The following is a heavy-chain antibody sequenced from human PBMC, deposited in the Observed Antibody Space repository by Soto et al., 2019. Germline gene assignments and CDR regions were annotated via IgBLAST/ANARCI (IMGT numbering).Heavy chain of an antibody. Sequence: GGSLRLSCAPSGFTLPGYSMNWVRQAPGKGLEWVSYISSSSDTIYYADSVKGRFTISRDNARNLLYLQMKSLRAEDTAVYYCARSSTFYDYWGQGTPVTVSS. J-gene: IGHJ4*02. CDR2: ISSSSDTI. CDR3: ARSSTFYDY. CDR1: GFTLPGYS. V-gene: IGHV3-48*01. D-gene: IGHD6-6*01.